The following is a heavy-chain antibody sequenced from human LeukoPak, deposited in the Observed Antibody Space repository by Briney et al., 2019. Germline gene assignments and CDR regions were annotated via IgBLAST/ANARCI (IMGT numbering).Heavy chain of an antibody. CDR2: IYYTGIT. CDR1: GGSISSGSYY. Sequence: SSETLSLTCTVSGGSISSGSYYWGWIRQPPGKGLQWIGSIYYTGITYYNPSLKSRVTMSVDTSKNQFSLKLTSVTAADTAVYYCARGSQVGYSNYGWFDPWGQGSRVTVSS. D-gene: IGHD4-11*01. J-gene: IGHJ5*02. CDR3: ARGSQVGYSNYGWFDP. V-gene: IGHV4-39*07.